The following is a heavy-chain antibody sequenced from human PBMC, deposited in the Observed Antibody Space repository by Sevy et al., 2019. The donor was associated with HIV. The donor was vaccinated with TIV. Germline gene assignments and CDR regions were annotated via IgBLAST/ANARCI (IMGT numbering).Heavy chain of an antibody. CDR1: GFTFSNYA. Sequence: GGSLRLSCVASGFTFSNYAMTWVRQTPGKGLEWVSGIGHNGDNTHHAGSVKGRFSISRGNSKNTLDLQMNSLRAEDTAVYYCAKGVRLGGPIYYGMDVWGQGTTVTVSS. V-gene: IGHV3-23*01. J-gene: IGHJ6*02. D-gene: IGHD3-10*02. CDR2: IGHNGDNT. CDR3: AKGVRLGGPIYYGMDV.